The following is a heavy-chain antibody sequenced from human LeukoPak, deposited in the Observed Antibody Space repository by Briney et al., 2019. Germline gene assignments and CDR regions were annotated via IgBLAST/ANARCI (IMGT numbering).Heavy chain of an antibody. CDR2: IYSGGST. CDR3: ARGKAAVSGDTFDI. D-gene: IGHD6-19*01. V-gene: IGHV3-66*01. Sequence: GGSLRLSCAASGFTVSRSYMSWVRQAPGKGLEWVSIIYSGGSTYYADSVKGRFTISRDNSKSTLYLQMNSLRAEDTAVYYCARGKAAVSGDTFDIWGQGTMVTVSS. CDR1: GFTVSRSY. J-gene: IGHJ3*02.